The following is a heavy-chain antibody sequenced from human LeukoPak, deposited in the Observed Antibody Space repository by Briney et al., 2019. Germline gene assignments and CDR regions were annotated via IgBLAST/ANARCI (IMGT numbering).Heavy chain of an antibody. CDR1: GFTVSSNY. CDR2: IYSGGST. D-gene: IGHD2-15*01. J-gene: IGHJ4*02. V-gene: IGHV3-53*01. Sequence: GGSLRLSCAASGFTVSSNYMSWVRQAPGKGLEWVSVIYSGGSTYYADSVKGRFTISRDNSKNTLYLQMNSLTAEDTAVYYCARVRPSIGRSDYWGQGTLVTVSS. CDR3: ARVRPSIGRSDY.